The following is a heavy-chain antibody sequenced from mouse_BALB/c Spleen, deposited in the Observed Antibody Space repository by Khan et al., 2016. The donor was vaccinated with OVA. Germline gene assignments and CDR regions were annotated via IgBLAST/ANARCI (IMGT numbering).Heavy chain of an antibody. V-gene: IGHV9-3-1*01. D-gene: IGHD2-10*01. J-gene: IGHJ4*01. Sequence: QVQLKQSGPELKKPGETVKISCKASGHTFTNYGMNWVKQAPGQGLKWMGWINTYTGEPTYADDFNGRFAFSLETSVSTAYLPINNLKNEDTATYFCARPPYFSYAMDNWGQGTSVTVSS. CDR2: INTYTGEP. CDR1: GHTFTNYG. CDR3: ARPPYFSYAMDN.